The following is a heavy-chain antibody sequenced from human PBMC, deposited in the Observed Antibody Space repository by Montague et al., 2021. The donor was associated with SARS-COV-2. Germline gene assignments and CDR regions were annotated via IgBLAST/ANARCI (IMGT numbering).Heavy chain of an antibody. J-gene: IGHJ3*02. CDR3: ATELELSAFDI. D-gene: IGHD1-7*01. V-gene: IGHV3-30*04. CDR2: ISYDVSNK. CDR1: GFTFSSYA. Sequence: SLRLSCAASGFTFSSYAMHWVRQAPGKGLEWVAGISYDVSNKYYVDSVKGRFTISRDNSKNTLYLQMNSLRAEDTAVYYCATELELSAFDIWGQGTTVTVSS.